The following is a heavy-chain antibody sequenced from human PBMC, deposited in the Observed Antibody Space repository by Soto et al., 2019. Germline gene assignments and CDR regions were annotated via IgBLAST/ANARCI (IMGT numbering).Heavy chain of an antibody. J-gene: IGHJ5*02. CDR2: IIPILGIA. Sequence: QVQLVQSGAEVKKPGSSVKVSCKASGGTFSSYTISWVRQAPGQGLEWMGRIIPILGIANYAQKFQGRVTITADKSTSTAYMELSSLRSEDTAVYYCARDPLSGYDHGGLPWGQGTLVTVSS. D-gene: IGHD5-12*01. V-gene: IGHV1-69*08. CDR1: GGTFSSYT. CDR3: ARDPLSGYDHGGLP.